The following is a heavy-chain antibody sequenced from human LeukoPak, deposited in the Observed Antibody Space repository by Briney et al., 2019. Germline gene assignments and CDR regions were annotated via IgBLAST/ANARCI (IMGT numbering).Heavy chain of an antibody. J-gene: IGHJ5*02. CDR1: GFTFSSYS. V-gene: IGHV3-21*01. D-gene: IGHD6-13*01. CDR2: ISSSSSYI. Sequence: GGSLRLSCAASGFTFSSYSTNWVRQAPGKGLEWFSSISSSSSYIYYADSVKGGFTISRDNAKNSLYLQMNSLRAEDTAVYYCARVIAAAAPMFDPWGQGTLVTVSS. CDR3: ARVIAAAAPMFDP.